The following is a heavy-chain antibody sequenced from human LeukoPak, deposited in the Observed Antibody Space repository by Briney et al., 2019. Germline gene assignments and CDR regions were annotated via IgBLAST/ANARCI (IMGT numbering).Heavy chain of an antibody. Sequence: GGSLRLSCAASGFTFNSCSMNWVRQAPGKGLEWVSYISSSGFTIYYADSVKGRFTISRDNAKNSLYLQMNSLRAEDTAVFYCARDIAVATGYYYHYGMDVWGQGTTVTVSS. V-gene: IGHV3-48*01. D-gene: IGHD6-19*01. J-gene: IGHJ6*02. CDR1: GFTFNSCS. CDR2: ISSSGFTI. CDR3: ARDIAVATGYYYHYGMDV.